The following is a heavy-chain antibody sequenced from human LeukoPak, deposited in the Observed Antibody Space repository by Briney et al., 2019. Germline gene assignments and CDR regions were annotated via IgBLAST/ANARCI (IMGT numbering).Heavy chain of an antibody. CDR3: ARVTGYMIEDYFDY. CDR1: SGSISSYD. V-gene: IGHV4-4*07. J-gene: IGHJ4*02. CDR2: IYTSGSP. D-gene: IGHD3-22*01. Sequence: SETLSLTCTVSSGSISSYDWSWIRQPAGKGLEWIGRIYTSGSPNYTPSLKSLVTISVDTSKNQFSLKLSSVTAADTAVYYCARVTGYMIEDYFDYWGQGTLVTVSS.